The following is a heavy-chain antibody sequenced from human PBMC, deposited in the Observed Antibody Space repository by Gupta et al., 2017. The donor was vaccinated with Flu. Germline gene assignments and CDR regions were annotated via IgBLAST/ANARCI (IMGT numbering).Heavy chain of an antibody. Sequence: EVQLVESGGGLVQTGGSVKLSCAVSGLRLSGSAIHWVRLPSGKGLGWLCRIRTRHNGYATAYAASVEGRVTISRDDAQNTASLQLDRLETGDTAVYYCTRSDYSAYNDAFDIWGPGTLVTVSS. V-gene: IGHV3-73*01. CDR2: IRTRHNGYAT. CDR3: TRSDYSAYNDAFDI. CDR1: GLRLSGSA. J-gene: IGHJ3*02. D-gene: IGHD4-17*01.